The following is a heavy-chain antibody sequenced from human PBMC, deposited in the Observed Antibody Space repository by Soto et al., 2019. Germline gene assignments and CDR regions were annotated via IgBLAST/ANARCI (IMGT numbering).Heavy chain of an antibody. D-gene: IGHD5-12*01. V-gene: IGHV1-69*02. J-gene: IGHJ4*02. Sequence: QVQLVQSGAEVKKPGSSVKVSCEASGGTFSSYTISWVRQAPGQGLEWMGRIIPILGIANYAQKFQGRVTITADKSTSTAYMELSSLRSEDTAVYYCARGAVATTIDYWGQGTLVTVSS. CDR2: IIPILGIA. CDR1: GGTFSSYT. CDR3: ARGAVATTIDY.